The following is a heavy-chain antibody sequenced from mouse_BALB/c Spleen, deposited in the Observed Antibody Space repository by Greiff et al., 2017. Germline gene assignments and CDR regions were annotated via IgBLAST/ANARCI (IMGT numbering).Heavy chain of an antibody. CDR2: IRNKANGYTT. D-gene: IGHD5-2*01. V-gene: IGHV7-3*02. J-gene: IGHJ2*01. CDR3: ARGNKGYYFDY. Sequence: VQLKESGGGLVQPGGSLRLSCATSGFTFTDYYMSWVRQPPGKALEWLGFIRNKANGYTTEYSASVKGRFTISRDNSQSILYLQMNTLRAEDSATYYCARGNKGYYFDYWGQGTTLTVSS. CDR1: GFTFTDYY.